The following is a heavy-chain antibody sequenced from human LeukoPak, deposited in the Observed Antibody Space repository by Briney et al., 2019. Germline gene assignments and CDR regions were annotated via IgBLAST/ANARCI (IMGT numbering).Heavy chain of an antibody. Sequence: GGSLRLSCAASGFTFNNYWVHWVRQAPGKGLVWVARTNTHCTSANYADSVKGRFIISRHNANNTLYLQMNGLREQDTGVYYALAGYYYYYMDVWGKGTSVTVSS. D-gene: IGHD6-13*01. CDR3: LAGYYYYYMDV. V-gene: IGHV3-74*01. CDR1: GFTFNNYW. J-gene: IGHJ6*03. CDR2: TNTHCTSA.